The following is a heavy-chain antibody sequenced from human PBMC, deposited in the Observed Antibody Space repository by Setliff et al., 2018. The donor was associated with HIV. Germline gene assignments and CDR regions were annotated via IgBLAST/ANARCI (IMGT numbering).Heavy chain of an antibody. CDR3: ARPHSGRGGGAYFDP. CDR1: GGSFSGYY. V-gene: IGHV4-34*01. CDR2: INHSGSA. D-gene: IGHD6-19*01. J-gene: IGHJ5*02. Sequence: SETLSLTCAVYGGSFSGYYWSWIRQPPGKGLEWIGEINHSGSANYIPSLKSRVTISVDTSKTQFSLRLTSVTAADTAVYHCARPHSGRGGGAYFDPWGQGILVTVSS.